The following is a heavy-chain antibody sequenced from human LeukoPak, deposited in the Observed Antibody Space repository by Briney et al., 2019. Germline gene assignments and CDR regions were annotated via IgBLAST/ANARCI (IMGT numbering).Heavy chain of an antibody. V-gene: IGHV3-23*01. CDR3: ARGKVYNYDFWSGPKYYFDY. J-gene: IGHJ4*02. CDR2: ISGSGGST. Sequence: GGSLRLSCAASGFTFSSYAMSWVRQAPGKGLEWVSAISGSGGSTYYADSVKGRFTISRDNSKNTLYLQMNSLRAEDTAVYCCARGKVYNYDFWSGPKYYFDYWGQGTLVTVSS. D-gene: IGHD3-3*01. CDR1: GFTFSSYA.